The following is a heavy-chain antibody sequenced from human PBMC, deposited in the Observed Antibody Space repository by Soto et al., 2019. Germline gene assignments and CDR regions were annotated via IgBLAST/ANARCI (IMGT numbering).Heavy chain of an antibody. D-gene: IGHD3-22*01. V-gene: IGHV3-30*18. CDR1: GFMFSNYG. Sequence: PGGSLRLSCAGSGFMFSNYGMHWVRQAPGKGLEWVTFISYDGDNKYYADSVKGRFTISRDNSKKTLDLQIDILRADDTAVHYCVKEDDTTGYYPFDYWSQGTLVTVSS. CDR2: ISYDGDNK. CDR3: VKEDDTTGYYPFDY. J-gene: IGHJ4*02.